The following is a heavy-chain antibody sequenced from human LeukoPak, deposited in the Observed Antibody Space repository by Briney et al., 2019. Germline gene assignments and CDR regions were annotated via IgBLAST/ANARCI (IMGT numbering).Heavy chain of an antibody. CDR1: GGSFSGYY. CDR2: INHSGST. CDR3: ARGRPIVGAIPVRFDY. V-gene: IGHV4-34*01. J-gene: IGHJ4*02. Sequence: SETLSLTCAVYGGSFSGYYWIWIRQPPGKGLEWVGEINHSGSTNYNPSLKSRVTISVDTSKNQFSLKLSSVTAADTAVYYCARGRPIVGAIPVRFDYWGQGTLVTVSS. D-gene: IGHD1-26*01.